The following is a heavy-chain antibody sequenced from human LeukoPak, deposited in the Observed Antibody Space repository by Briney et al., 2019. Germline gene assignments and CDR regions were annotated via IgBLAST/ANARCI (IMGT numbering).Heavy chain of an antibody. CDR3: ARAVTIFHGLNWFDP. V-gene: IGHV4-30-2*01. D-gene: IGHD3-3*01. CDR2: IYHSGST. CDR1: GGSISSGGYS. Sequence: SETLSLTCAVSGGSISSGGYSWSWIRQPPGKGLEWIGYIYHSGSTYYNPSLKSRVTISVDRSKNQFSLKLSSVTAADTAVYYCARAVTIFHGLNWFDPRGQGTLVTVSS. J-gene: IGHJ5*02.